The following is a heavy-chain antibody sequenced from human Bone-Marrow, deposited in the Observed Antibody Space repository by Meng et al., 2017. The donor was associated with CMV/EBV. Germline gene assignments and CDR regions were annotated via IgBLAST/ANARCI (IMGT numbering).Heavy chain of an antibody. CDR3: ARATYGGYYHYGMDV. CDR2: INPNSGGT. V-gene: IGHV1-2*02. D-gene: IGHD4/OR15-4a*01. Sequence: ASVKVSCKASGYTFTGYYMHWVRQAPGQGLEWMGWINPNSGGTNYEQKFQGRVTMTRDTSISTAYMELSRLRSDDTAVYYCARATYGGYYHYGMDVWGQGTTVTVSS. CDR1: GYTFTGYY. J-gene: IGHJ6*02.